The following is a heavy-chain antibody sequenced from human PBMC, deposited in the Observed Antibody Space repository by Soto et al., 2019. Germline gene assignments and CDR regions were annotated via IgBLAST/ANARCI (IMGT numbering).Heavy chain of an antibody. CDR3: ARESSGQWLEEDFDY. D-gene: IGHD6-19*01. J-gene: IGHJ4*02. CDR2: ISSSSSYI. Sequence: GGSLRLSCAASGLTFCSYSMNWVRQAPGKGLEWVSSISSSSSYIYCADSVKGRFTISRDNAKNSLYLQMNSLRAEDTAVYYCARESSGQWLEEDFDYWGQGTLVTVSS. V-gene: IGHV3-21*01. CDR1: GLTFCSYS.